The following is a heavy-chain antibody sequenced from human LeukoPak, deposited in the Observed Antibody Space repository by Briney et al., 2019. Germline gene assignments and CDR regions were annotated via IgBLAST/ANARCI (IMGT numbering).Heavy chain of an antibody. Sequence: GRSLRLSCAASGFTFDDYAMHWVRQAPGKGLEWVSGISWNSGSIGYADSVKGRFTISRDNAKNSLYLQMNSLRAEDTALYYCAKDHSGGTHFDYWGQGTLVTVSS. CDR1: GFTFDDYA. CDR2: ISWNSGSI. D-gene: IGHD1-1*01. J-gene: IGHJ4*02. V-gene: IGHV3-9*01. CDR3: AKDHSGGTHFDY.